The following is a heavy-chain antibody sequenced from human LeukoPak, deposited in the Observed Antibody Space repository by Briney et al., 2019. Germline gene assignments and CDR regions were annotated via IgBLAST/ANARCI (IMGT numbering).Heavy chain of an antibody. D-gene: IGHD5-12*01. V-gene: IGHV4-59*08. CDR1: GVSISGYY. J-gene: IGHJ4*02. CDR2: IFYSGST. CDR3: ASIGYDPDY. Sequence: SETLSLTCTVSGVSISGYYWSWIRQPPGRGLEWIRYIFYSGSTNYNPSLKSRVTISIDTSKNQFSLKLSSVTAADTAVYYCASIGYDPDYWGQGTLVTVSS.